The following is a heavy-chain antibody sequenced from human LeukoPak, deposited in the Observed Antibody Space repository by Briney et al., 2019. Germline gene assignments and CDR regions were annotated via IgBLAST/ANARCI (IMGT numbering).Heavy chain of an antibody. CDR1: GYTLSELS. CDR2: FDPEDGET. J-gene: IGHJ4*02. D-gene: IGHD3-22*01. Sequence: VASVKVSCKVSGYTLSELSMHWVRQAPGKGLEWMGGFDPEDGETIYAQKFQGRVTMTEDTSTDTAYMELSSLKSEDTAVYYCATAPYYYDSSGLDYWGQGALVTVSS. V-gene: IGHV1-24*01. CDR3: ATAPYYYDSSGLDY.